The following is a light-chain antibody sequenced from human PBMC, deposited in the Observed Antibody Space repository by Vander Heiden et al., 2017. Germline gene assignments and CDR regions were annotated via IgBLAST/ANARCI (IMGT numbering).Light chain of an antibody. CDR3: QQSYTRPRT. CDR1: QRISTN. Sequence: DIQMTQSPSSLSASVGDRVTITCRASQRISTNLNWYPQKAGKAPKLLISAASTLQSGVPSRFSGSNSETEFTLTISDLQPDDCATFYCQQSYTRPRTFGPGTKVEIK. V-gene: IGKV1-39*01. CDR2: AAS. J-gene: IGKJ3*01.